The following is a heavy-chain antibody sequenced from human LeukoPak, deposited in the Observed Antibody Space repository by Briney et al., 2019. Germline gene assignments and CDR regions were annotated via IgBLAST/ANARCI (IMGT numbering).Heavy chain of an antibody. CDR3: ARDSDMVRGVIRSYYFDY. CDR2: IYTSGST. D-gene: IGHD3-10*01. Sequence: SQTLSVTCTVSGASISSGSYYWSWIRQPAGKGLEWIGRIYTSGSTNYNPSLKSRVTISVDTSKNQFSLKLSSVTAADTAVYYCARDSDMVRGVIRSYYFDYWGQGTLVTVSS. CDR1: GASISSGSYY. V-gene: IGHV4-61*02. J-gene: IGHJ4*02.